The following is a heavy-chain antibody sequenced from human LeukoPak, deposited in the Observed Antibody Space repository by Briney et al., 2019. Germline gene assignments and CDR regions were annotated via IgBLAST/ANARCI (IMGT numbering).Heavy chain of an antibody. CDR2: ISSSSSTI. V-gene: IGHV3-48*01. D-gene: IGHD3-3*01. J-gene: IGHJ4*02. Sequence: GGSLRLSCAASGFTFSSYSMNWVRQAPGKGLEWVSYISSSSSTIYYADSVKGRFTISRDNAKNSLYLQMNSLRAEDTAVYYCARVLDDFWSGYYTSVFDYWGQGTLVTVSS. CDR1: GFTFSSYS. CDR3: ARVLDDFWSGYYTSVFDY.